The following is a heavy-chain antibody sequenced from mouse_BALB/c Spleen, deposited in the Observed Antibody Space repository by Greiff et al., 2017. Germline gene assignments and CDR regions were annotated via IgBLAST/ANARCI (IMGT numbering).Heavy chain of an antibody. Sequence: EVKLQESGPGLVKPSQSLSLTCSVTGYSITSGYYWNWIRQFPGNKLEWMGYISYDGSNNYNPSLKNRISITRDTSKNQFFLKLNSVTTEDTATYYCATLYGNLYAMDYWGQGTSVTVSS. D-gene: IGHD2-1*01. J-gene: IGHJ4*01. CDR1: GYSITSGYY. V-gene: IGHV3-6*02. CDR2: ISYDGSN. CDR3: ATLYGNLYAMDY.